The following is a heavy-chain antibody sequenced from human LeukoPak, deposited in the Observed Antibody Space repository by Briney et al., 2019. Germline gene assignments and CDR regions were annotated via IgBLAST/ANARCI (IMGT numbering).Heavy chain of an antibody. D-gene: IGHD6-13*01. CDR2: IYYSGST. CDR1: GGSISSGSYY. CDR3: ARGRKVARRQLVHAFDI. J-gene: IGHJ3*02. V-gene: IGHV4-61*01. Sequence: SETLSLTCTVSGGSISSGSYYWTWIRQPPGKGLEWIAHIYYSGSTNYNPSLKSRVTISVDTSKYQFSLKLSSVTAADTAVYYCARGRKVARRQLVHAFDIWGQGTMVTVSS.